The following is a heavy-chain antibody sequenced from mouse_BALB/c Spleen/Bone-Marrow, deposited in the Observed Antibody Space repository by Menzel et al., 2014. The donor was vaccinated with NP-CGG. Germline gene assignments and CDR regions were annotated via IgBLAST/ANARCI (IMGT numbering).Heavy chain of an antibody. V-gene: IGHV1S137*01. Sequence: VQLPESGAKLVRTGVSVKISCKGSGYTFTDHAIHWVKRSHAKSLEWIGVISGYYGDAIYNQKFKGKATMTVDKSSSTAYMELARLTSEDSAIYYCARSGKVRNAMDYWGQGPSATVYS. CDR2: ISGYYGDA. J-gene: IGHJ4*01. CDR1: GYTFTDHA. D-gene: IGHD2-14*01. CDR3: ARSGKVRNAMDY.